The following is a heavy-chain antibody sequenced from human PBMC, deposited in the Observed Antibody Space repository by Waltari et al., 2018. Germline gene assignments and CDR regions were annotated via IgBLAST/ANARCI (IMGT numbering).Heavy chain of an antibody. CDR2: ISGYKSDT. CDR3: ARGGFLKSIIIVVMDFDY. Sequence: QVQLVQSGAEVKKPGASVKVSCKASGNTLSNYGISWVRQVPGQGLEWMGWISGYKSDTTYAQKFQGRVTMTIDTSTSTAYMEVRSLRSDDTAVYYCARGGFLKSIIIVVMDFDYWGQGTLVTVSS. CDR1: GNTLSNYG. V-gene: IGHV1-18*01. D-gene: IGHD3-22*01. J-gene: IGHJ4*02.